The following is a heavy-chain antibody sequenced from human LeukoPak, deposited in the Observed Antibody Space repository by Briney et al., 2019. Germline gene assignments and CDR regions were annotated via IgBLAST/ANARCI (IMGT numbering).Heavy chain of an antibody. CDR1: GGSIRTSNYY. D-gene: IGHD5-18*01. CDR3: ARQGGYTYGPGVY. J-gene: IGHJ4*02. Sequence: SETLSLTCTVSGGSIRTSNYYWGWLRQPPGKGLEWIGSIYYSGSTYYNPSLKSRVTISVDTSKNQFSLRLSSVTAADTAVYYCARQGGYTYGPGVYWGQGTLVTVSS. V-gene: IGHV4-39*01. CDR2: IYYSGST.